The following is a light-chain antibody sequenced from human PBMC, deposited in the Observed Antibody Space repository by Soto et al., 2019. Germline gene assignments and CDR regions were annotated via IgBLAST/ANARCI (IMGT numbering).Light chain of an antibody. Sequence: QSVLTQPPSASGTPGQRVTISCSGSSFNIGSNSVNWYQQLPGTAPKLLIYSDNQRSAGVPDRFSGSKSGTSVSLTVSGLQSEDEADYYCAAWDDSLNGLVFGGGTKLTVL. CDR2: SDN. CDR3: AAWDDSLNGLV. V-gene: IGLV1-44*01. CDR1: SFNIGSNS. J-gene: IGLJ2*01.